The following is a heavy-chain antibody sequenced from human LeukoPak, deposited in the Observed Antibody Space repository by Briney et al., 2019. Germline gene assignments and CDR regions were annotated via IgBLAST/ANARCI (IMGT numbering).Heavy chain of an antibody. CDR3: ARETYYYGSGSYYPAGYYMDV. J-gene: IGHJ6*03. V-gene: IGHV4-61*02. D-gene: IGHD3-10*01. Sequence: PSETLSLTCTVSGGSISSGSYYWSWIRQPAGKGLEWIGRIYTSGSTNYNPSLKSRVTISVDTSKNQFSLKLSSVTAADTAVYYCARETYYYGSGSYYPAGYYMDVWGKGTTVTISS. CDR2: IYTSGST. CDR1: GGSISSGSYY.